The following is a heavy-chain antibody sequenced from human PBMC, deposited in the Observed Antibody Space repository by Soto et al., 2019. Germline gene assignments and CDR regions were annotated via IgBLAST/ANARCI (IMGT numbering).Heavy chain of an antibody. D-gene: IGHD3-16*01. Sequence: QVQLQESGPGLVKPSQTLSLTCTVSGGSISSGGYYWSWIRQHPGKGLEWIGYIYYSGSTYYNPSLQSRDNISVDTYKNQFSLKLSSVTAADTAVYYCSRATELGLLDYWGQGTLVTVSS. J-gene: IGHJ4*02. CDR1: GGSISSGGYY. V-gene: IGHV4-31*03. CDR2: IYYSGST. CDR3: SRATELGLLDY.